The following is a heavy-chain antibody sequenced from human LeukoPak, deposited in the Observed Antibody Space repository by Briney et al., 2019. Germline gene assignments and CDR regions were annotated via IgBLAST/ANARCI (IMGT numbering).Heavy chain of an antibody. Sequence: PSETLSLTCTVSGPSVSNSHWNWIRQFPGKGLEWIGCLSYTGKTDYNPYLSSRVTISLGTSNNQVSLKLKSVNAAETALYFCAEGYFEPFAHWGPGTPVTVSS. CDR3: AEGYFEPFAH. J-gene: IGHJ4*02. V-gene: IGHV4-59*02. CDR1: GPSVSNSH. CDR2: LSYTGKT. D-gene: IGHD2/OR15-2a*01.